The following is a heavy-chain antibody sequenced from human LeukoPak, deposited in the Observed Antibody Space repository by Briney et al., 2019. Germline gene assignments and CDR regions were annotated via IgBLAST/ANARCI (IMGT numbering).Heavy chain of an antibody. CDR2: ISYDGSNK. CDR3: ARDRVITFGGGGYYYYYGMDV. CDR1: GFTFSSYG. D-gene: IGHD3-16*01. V-gene: IGHV3-30*03. Sequence: GGSLRLSCAASGFTFSSYGMHWVRQAPGKGLEWVAVISYDGSNKYYADSVKGRFTISRDNSKNTLYLQMNSLRAEDTAVYYCARDRVITFGGGGYYYYYGMDVWGQGTTVTVSS. J-gene: IGHJ6*02.